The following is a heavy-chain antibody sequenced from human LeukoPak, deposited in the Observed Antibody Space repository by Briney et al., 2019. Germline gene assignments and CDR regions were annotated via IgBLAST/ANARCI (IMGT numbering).Heavy chain of an antibody. V-gene: IGHV5-51*01. Sequence: GESLKISCMGSGYIFTTYSIGWVRQLPGKGLEWMGIIYPGDSDTKYSPSFQGQVTISADKSINTAYLQWSSLKASDTAIYYCASLLFGYCSRDNCPFDFWGQGTLVTVPS. CDR3: ASLLFGYCSRDNCPFDF. CDR1: GYIFTTYS. J-gene: IGHJ4*02. D-gene: IGHD2-2*03. CDR2: IYPGDSDT.